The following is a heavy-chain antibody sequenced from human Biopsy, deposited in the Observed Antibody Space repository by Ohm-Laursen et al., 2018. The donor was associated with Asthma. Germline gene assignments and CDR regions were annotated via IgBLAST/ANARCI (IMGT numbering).Heavy chain of an antibody. CDR3: ARAVDYSHYYGTDV. D-gene: IGHD3-10*01. J-gene: IGHJ6*02. CDR2: ISVYNGNT. Sequence: ATVKISCKTSGYTFNSAGITWVRQAPGQGLEWMGWISVYNGNTKVAQKLQDRVTMITDTSTSTAYMELRSLRSDDTAVYFCARAVDYSHYYGTDVWGQGTTVTVS. V-gene: IGHV1-18*01. CDR1: GYTFNSAG.